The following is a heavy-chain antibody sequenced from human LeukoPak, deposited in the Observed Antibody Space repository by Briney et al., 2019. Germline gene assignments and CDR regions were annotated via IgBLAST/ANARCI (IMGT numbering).Heavy chain of an antibody. Sequence: PGGSLRLSCAASGFTFNNYAMTWVRQAPGKGLEWVSAISGSGDVTYYSDSVKGRLTISRDNSKKTLLLQMNSLRVEDTAVYYCAEGGLPDVNYYYSGMDVWGQGTTVTVSS. CDR1: GFTFNNYA. V-gene: IGHV3-23*01. D-gene: IGHD2-15*01. CDR3: AEGGLPDVNYYYSGMDV. J-gene: IGHJ6*02. CDR2: ISGSGDVT.